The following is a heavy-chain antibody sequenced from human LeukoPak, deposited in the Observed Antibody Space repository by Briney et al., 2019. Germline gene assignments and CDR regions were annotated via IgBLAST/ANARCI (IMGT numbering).Heavy chain of an antibody. Sequence: SETLSLTCTVSGGSISSYYWTWIRQPPGKGLEWIGYIYYSGSPNYNPSLKSRVTISVDTSKNQFSLKLSSVTAADTAVYYCARHSFSMGELDYWGQGTLVTVSS. D-gene: IGHD3-16*01. CDR2: IYYSGSP. V-gene: IGHV4-59*08. J-gene: IGHJ4*02. CDR1: GGSISSYY. CDR3: ARHSFSMGELDY.